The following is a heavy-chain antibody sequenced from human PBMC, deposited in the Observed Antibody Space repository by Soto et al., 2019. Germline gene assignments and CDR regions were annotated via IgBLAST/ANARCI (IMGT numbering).Heavy chain of an antibody. J-gene: IGHJ4*02. Sequence: EVQLVESGGGLVKPGGSLRLSCAASGFTVSSYGFNWVRQPPGKGLEWVSSISSSSSYTNYADSVKGRFTISRDNAKNSLYLQMNSLRAEDTAVYYCARVVGAIDYWGQGTLVTVSS. CDR3: ARVVGAIDY. D-gene: IGHD1-26*01. V-gene: IGHV3-21*01. CDR2: ISSSSSYT. CDR1: GFTVSSYG.